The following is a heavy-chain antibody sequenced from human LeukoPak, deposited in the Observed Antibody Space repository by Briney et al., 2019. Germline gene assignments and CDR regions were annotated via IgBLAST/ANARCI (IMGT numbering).Heavy chain of an antibody. CDR1: GFTFSDYY. D-gene: IGHD1-7*01. CDR2: ISSSGSTI. Sequence: PGGSLRLSCAASGFTFSDYYMSWIRQAPGKGLEWVSYISSSGSTIYYVDSVKGRFTISRDNAKNSLYLHMNSLRAENTAVYYCARDKDWNYSYYYYMDVWGKGTTVTVSS. V-gene: IGHV3-11*04. CDR3: ARDKDWNYSYYYYMDV. J-gene: IGHJ6*03.